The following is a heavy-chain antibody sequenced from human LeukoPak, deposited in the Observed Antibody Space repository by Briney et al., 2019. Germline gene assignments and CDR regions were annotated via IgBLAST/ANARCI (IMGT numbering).Heavy chain of an antibody. D-gene: IGHD1-14*01. CDR2: IQHSGST. Sequence: SETLSLTCSVSNASMRSYRWTWLRQPPGKSLEWIGNIQHSGSTNNNPSLKSRVTISLETSNNHFSLSLTSVTAADTAVYYWARGRAGDAVYVGMHYFDYWGQGILVTVSS. J-gene: IGHJ4*02. V-gene: IGHV4-59*01. CDR1: NASMRSYR. CDR3: ARGRAGDAVYVGMHYFDY.